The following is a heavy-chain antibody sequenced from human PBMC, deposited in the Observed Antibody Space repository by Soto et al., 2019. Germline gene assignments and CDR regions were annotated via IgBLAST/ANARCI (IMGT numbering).Heavy chain of an antibody. D-gene: IGHD5-12*01. V-gene: IGHV4-59*01. CDR3: ARVPYVEMATIAPYFDY. Sequence: QVQLQESGPGLVKPSETLSLTCTVSGGSISSYYWSWIRQPPGKGLEWIGYIYYSGSTNYNPSLKSRVTISVDTSKNQFSRKLSSVTAADTAVYYCARVPYVEMATIAPYFDYWGQGTLVTVSS. J-gene: IGHJ4*02. CDR1: GGSISSYY. CDR2: IYYSGST.